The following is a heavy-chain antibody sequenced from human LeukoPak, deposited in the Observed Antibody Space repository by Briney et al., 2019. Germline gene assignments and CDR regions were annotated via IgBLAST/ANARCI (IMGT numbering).Heavy chain of an antibody. J-gene: IGHJ4*02. Sequence: SETLSLTCTVSGGSISSYYWSWIRQPAGKGLEWIGRIYTSGSTNYNPSLKSRVTMSVDTSKNQFPLKLSSVTAADTAVYYCAREKGPYSGSYYFDYWGQGTLVTVSS. V-gene: IGHV4-4*07. CDR3: AREKGPYSGSYYFDY. D-gene: IGHD1-26*01. CDR2: IYTSGST. CDR1: GGSISSYY.